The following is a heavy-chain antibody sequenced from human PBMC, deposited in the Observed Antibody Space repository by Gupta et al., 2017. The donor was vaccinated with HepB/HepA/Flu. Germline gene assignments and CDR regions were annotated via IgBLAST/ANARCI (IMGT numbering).Heavy chain of an antibody. J-gene: IGHJ4*02. CDR2: ITASGHAT. CDR3: AREIPTSYGDCNDY. D-gene: IGHD2-21*02. CDR1: EFTFSNYE. Sequence: EVQLVESGGGLVQPGGSLRLSCAASEFTFSNYEMNLVRQAPGKGLEWVSYITASGHATRYAESVKGRFTISRDNANNLLYLQMNNLRADDTAIYYCAREIPTSYGDCNDYWGQGTLVAVSS. V-gene: IGHV3-48*03.